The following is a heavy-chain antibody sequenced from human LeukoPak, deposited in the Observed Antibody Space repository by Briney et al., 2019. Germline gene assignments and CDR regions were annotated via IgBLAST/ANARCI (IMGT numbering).Heavy chain of an antibody. Sequence: GGSLRLSCAASGSSFSRFWMHWVRQAPGNGLEWVSRVYSDGTTTNYADSVKGRFTISRDNAKNTLYLQMNSLRAEDTAVYYCAKWALTYYYYGMDVWGRGTTVTVSS. J-gene: IGHJ6*02. CDR1: GSSFSRFW. D-gene: IGHD1-26*01. CDR2: VYSDGTTT. V-gene: IGHV3-74*01. CDR3: AKWALTYYYYGMDV.